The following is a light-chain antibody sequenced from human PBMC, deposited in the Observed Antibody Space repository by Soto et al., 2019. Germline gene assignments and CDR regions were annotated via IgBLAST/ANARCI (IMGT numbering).Light chain of an antibody. CDR2: LGD. J-gene: IGLJ1*01. CDR1: TSNIGTFY. CDR3: AAWDDSLNGFYV. V-gene: IGLV1-47*02. Sequence: QSVLTQPPSASSTPGQTVTISCSGSTSNIGTFYVYWYQHLPGTAPKLLIYLGDQRASGVSDRFSGSKSGTSASLAINGLRSDDEADYYCAAWDDSLNGFYVFGTGTKLTVL.